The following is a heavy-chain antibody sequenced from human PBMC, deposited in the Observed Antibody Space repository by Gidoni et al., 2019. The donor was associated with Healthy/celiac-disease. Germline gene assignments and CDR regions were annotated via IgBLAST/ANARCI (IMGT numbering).Heavy chain of an antibody. CDR1: GGSVSSGSYY. V-gene: IGHV4-61*01. CDR3: ARVAIAVAGTSYYYGMDV. Sequence: QVQLQESGPGLVKPSETLSLTCTVSGGSVSSGSYYWSWIRQPPGKGLEWIGYIYYSGSTNYNPSLKSRVTISVDTSKNQFSLKLSSVTAADTAVYYCARVAIAVAGTSYYYGMDVWGQGTTVTVSS. J-gene: IGHJ6*02. CDR2: IYYSGST. D-gene: IGHD6-19*01.